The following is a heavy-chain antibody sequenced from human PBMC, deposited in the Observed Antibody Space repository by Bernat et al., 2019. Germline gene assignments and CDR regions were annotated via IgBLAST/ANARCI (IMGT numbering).Heavy chain of an antibody. CDR3: AKDFPLTGVQGILDS. J-gene: IGHJ4*02. CDR2: ISGSAGDT. D-gene: IGHD3-10*01. CDR1: GFGFISYP. V-gene: IGHV3-23*01. Sequence: LGSGGGLLQLGGSLRLPCAPSGFGFISYPMAGFGQAQGKGLEWVSSISGSAGDTLYADSVKGRFTISRDNSKNTLYLQMNSLRAEDTAVYYCAKDFPLTGVQGILDSWGQGTLVTVSS.